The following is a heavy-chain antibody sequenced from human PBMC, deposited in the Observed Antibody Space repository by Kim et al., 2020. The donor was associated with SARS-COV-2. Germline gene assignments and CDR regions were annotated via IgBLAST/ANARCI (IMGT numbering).Heavy chain of an antibody. CDR2: KT. CDR3: ARDMDPTVYDY. D-gene: IGHD4-4*01. Sequence: KTQDSQKCKGRVTITRTTSANTAYMELRRLTTKDTAIYYCARDMDPTVYDYWGQGTLVTVSS. V-gene: IGHV1-3*01. J-gene: IGHJ4*02.